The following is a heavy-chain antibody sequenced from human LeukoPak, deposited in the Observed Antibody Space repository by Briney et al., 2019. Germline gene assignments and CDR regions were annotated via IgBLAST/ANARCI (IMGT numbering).Heavy chain of an antibody. CDR3: AKVVGRNYYDSSGYPHLDY. J-gene: IGHJ4*02. D-gene: IGHD3-22*01. CDR2: IKKDGSEK. CDR1: GFTFSSYW. V-gene: IGHV3-7*03. Sequence: PGGSLRLSCAASGFTFSSYWMSWVRQAPGKGLEWVANIKKDGSEKYYVDSVKGRFTISRDNAKNSLYLQMNSLRAEDTAVYYCAKVVGRNYYDSSGYPHLDYWGQGTLVTVSS.